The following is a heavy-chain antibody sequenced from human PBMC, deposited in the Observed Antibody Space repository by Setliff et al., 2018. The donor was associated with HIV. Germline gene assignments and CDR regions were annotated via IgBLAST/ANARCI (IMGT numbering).Heavy chain of an antibody. V-gene: IGHV4-39*01. CDR2: VYYNGNT. CDR1: GGSISSTTYW. D-gene: IGHD5-18*01. J-gene: IGHJ3*02. CDR3: AKRPGYGYPFHI. Sequence: LSLTCTVSGGSISSTTYWWGWIRQPPGKGLEWIGTVYYNGNTFYDPSLKSRVTISIDMSKNQFSLKLTSVAAADTAVYYCAKRPGYGYPFHIWGQGTMVT.